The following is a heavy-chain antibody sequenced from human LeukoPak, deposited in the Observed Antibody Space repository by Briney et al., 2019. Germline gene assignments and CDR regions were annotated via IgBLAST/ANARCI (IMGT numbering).Heavy chain of an antibody. D-gene: IGHD6-25*01. Sequence: SETLSLTCNVSGVSISSSSYYWGWIRQPPGKGVVWIGSIYSSGSTYYNSSLKSRVTISIDTSKNQVSLKMSSVTAADTAVYYCAKSGGYGLIDYWGQGTLVTVSS. CDR1: GVSISSSSYY. CDR2: IYSSGST. V-gene: IGHV4-39*01. J-gene: IGHJ4*01. CDR3: AKSGGYGLIDY.